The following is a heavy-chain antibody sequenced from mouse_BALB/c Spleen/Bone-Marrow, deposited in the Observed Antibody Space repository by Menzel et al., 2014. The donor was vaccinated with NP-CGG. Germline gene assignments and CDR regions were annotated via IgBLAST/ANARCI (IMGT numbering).Heavy chain of an antibody. J-gene: IGHJ3*01. Sequence: EVQVLESGRDLVKPGGPLKLSCAASGFTFSSYGMSWVRQTPDKRLEWVATITSGGSYTYYPDSVKGRFSITRDNAKNTLYLQMSSLKAEDTAMYYCTRQADEGACFHYWGQGTLLTVSA. CDR1: GFTFSSYG. CDR2: ITSGGSYT. CDR3: TRQADEGACFHY. V-gene: IGHV5-6*01.